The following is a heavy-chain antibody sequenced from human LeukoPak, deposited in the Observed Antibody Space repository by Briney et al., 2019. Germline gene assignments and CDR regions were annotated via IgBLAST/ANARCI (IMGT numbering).Heavy chain of an antibody. V-gene: IGHV1-18*04. CDR1: GYIFTAYY. CDR2: ISAYNGNT. CDR3: ARGETLDV. J-gene: IGHJ5*02. D-gene: IGHD1-26*01. Sequence: ASVKVSCKASGYIFTAYYIHWLRQAPGQGLEWMGWISAYNGNTNYAQKLQGRVTMTTDTSTSTAYMELRSLRSDDTAVYYCARGETLDVWGQGTLVTVSS.